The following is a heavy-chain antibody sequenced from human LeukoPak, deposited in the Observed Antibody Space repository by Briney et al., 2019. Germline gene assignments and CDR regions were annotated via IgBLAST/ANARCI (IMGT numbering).Heavy chain of an antibody. D-gene: IGHD1-26*01. CDR3: ARGEVGRRLGEYDYHYYGMDV. J-gene: IGHJ6*02. CDR2: INHSGST. V-gene: IGHV4-34*01. CDR1: GGSFSGYY. Sequence: SETLSLTCAVYGGSFSGYYWSWIRQPPGKGLEWIGEINHSGSTNYNPSLKSRVIISVDTSKNQFSLKLSSVTAADTAVYYCARGEVGRRLGEYDYHYYGMDVWGQGTTVTVSS.